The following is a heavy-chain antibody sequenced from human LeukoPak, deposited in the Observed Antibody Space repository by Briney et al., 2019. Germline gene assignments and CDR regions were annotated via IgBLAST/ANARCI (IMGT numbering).Heavy chain of an antibody. V-gene: IGHV3-23*01. CDR2: ISGSGSYT. CDR1: GFTVSDYS. Sequence: GGSLRLSCAASGFTVSDYSMSWVRQAPGKGLEWVSAISGSGSYTDYVDSVKGRFTISKDNSKNTLYLQMNSLRAEDTAVYYCARDKSSGWHDYWGQGTLVTVSS. CDR3: ARDKSSGWHDY. D-gene: IGHD3-9*01. J-gene: IGHJ4*02.